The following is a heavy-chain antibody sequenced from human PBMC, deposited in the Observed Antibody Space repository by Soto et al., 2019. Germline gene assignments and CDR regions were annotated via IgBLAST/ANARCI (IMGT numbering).Heavy chain of an antibody. CDR3: AREEKTNCSGGSFFLSGSVYNWFDP. CDR2: TNPNSGGT. CDR1: GYTFTGYY. V-gene: IGHV1-2*02. Sequence: ASVKVSCKASGYTFTGYYMHWVRQAPGQGLEWMGWTNPNSGGTNYAQRFQGRDTMTRDQSISTAYMELSRLRSDDTAVYYCAREEKTNCSGGSFFLSGSVYNWFDPWGQGTLVTVSS. D-gene: IGHD2-15*01. J-gene: IGHJ5*02.